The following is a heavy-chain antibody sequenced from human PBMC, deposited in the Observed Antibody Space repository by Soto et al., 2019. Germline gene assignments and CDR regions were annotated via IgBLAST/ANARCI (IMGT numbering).Heavy chain of an antibody. J-gene: IGHJ4*02. CDR1: GFTFSSYA. D-gene: IGHD4-4*01. CDR3: ARGNSDGDSNFIDY. Sequence: QVQLVESGGGVVQPGRSLRLSCAASGFTFSSYAMHWVRQAPGKGLEWVAVISYDGSNKYYADSVKGRFTISRDNSKNTLYLQMNSLRAEDTAVYYCARGNSDGDSNFIDYWGQGTLVTVSS. CDR2: ISYDGSNK. V-gene: IGHV3-30-3*01.